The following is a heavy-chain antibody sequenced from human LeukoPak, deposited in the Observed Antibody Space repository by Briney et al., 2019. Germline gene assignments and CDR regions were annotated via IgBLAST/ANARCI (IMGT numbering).Heavy chain of an antibody. V-gene: IGHV5-51*01. CDR2: IYPGDSDA. D-gene: IGHD3-10*01. J-gene: IGHJ5*02. CDR3: ARRQYYGSGSYYTYNWFDP. Sequence: GESLKISCKGSGYTFTNYWIGWVRQMPGKGLEWMGIIYPGDSDATYSPSFQGQVTISVDKSISTAYLQWSSLKASDTAMYYCARRQYYGSGSYYTYNWFDPWRQGTLVTVSS. CDR1: GYTFTNYW.